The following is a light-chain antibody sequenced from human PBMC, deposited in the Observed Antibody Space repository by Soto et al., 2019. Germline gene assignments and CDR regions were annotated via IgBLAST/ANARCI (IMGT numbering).Light chain of an antibody. CDR1: QSVRSW. CDR3: QQYDNYPLT. CDR2: DAS. Sequence: DIQMTLSPSTLSASVGDRVTITCRASQSVRSWLAWYQQKPGKAPKFLIYDASSLESGVPSRFSGSGSGTEFTLTISSLQPDDFATYYCQQYDNYPLTFGGGTKVDIK. J-gene: IGKJ4*01. V-gene: IGKV1-5*01.